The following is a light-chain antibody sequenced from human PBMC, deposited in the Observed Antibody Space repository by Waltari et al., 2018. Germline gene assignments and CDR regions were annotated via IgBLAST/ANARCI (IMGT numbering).Light chain of an antibody. CDR1: ALPKQH. V-gene: IGLV3-25*03. CDR3: QSADSSGTNVV. Sequence: SYELTQPPSVSVSPGQTARITCSGDALPKQHAYWYQQKPGQAPVLVIYKDSERPSGNPGRFSGSSAGTTVTFTISGVQAEDEADYYCQSADSSGTNVVFGGGTKLTVL. J-gene: IGLJ2*01. CDR2: KDS.